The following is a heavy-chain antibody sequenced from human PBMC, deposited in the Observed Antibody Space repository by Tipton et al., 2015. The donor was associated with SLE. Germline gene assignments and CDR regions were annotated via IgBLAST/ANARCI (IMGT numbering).Heavy chain of an antibody. CDR2: ISSSGSTI. CDR3: ARVLLELPFDY. CDR1: GFTFSSYE. Sequence: SLRLSCAASGFTFSSYEMNWVRQAPGKGLEWVSYISSSGSTIYYADSVKGRFTISRDNAKNSLYLQMNSLRAEDTAVYYCARVLLELPFDYWGQGTLVPVSS. J-gene: IGHJ4*02. V-gene: IGHV3-48*03. D-gene: IGHD1-7*01.